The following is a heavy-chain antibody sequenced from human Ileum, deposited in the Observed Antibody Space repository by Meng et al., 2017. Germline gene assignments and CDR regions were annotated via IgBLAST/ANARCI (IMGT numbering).Heavy chain of an antibody. J-gene: IGHJ4*02. CDR2: TYYNGSP. CDR1: GGSFSSDNYY. Sequence: QVQLQESGPGLVKPSQTLSLTCSFSGGSFSSDNYYWTWIRPPPGKGLEWIGLTYYNGSPFYNPSLRSRVTISVDTSKDQFSLKLTSVTAADTAVYYCARERRHYYGSGSFDYWGQGILVTVSS. D-gene: IGHD3-10*01. V-gene: IGHV4-30-4*01. CDR3: ARERRHYYGSGSFDY.